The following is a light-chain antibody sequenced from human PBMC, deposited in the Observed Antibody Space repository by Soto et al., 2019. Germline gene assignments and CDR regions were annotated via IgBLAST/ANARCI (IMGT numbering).Light chain of an antibody. V-gene: IGKV3-20*01. CDR2: GAS. J-gene: IGKJ1*01. CDR3: QQYGRSPTT. CDR1: QNFGSSY. Sequence: EIVLTQSPDTLSLSPGERATISCRASQNFGSSYLAWYQQKRGQAPRVLIYGASSRAAGIPDRFSGSGSGTDCTLTSSRLEPEDFEVDYCQQYGRSPTTVGQGNKVEIK.